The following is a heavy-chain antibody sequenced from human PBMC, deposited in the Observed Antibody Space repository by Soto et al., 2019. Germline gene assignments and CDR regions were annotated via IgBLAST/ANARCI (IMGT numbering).Heavy chain of an antibody. J-gene: IGHJ6*02. V-gene: IGHV3-30*14. CDR2: ISYEGSNK. CDR1: GFTFSSYA. D-gene: IGHD6-13*01. Sequence: GGSLRLSCAASGFTFSSYAMHWVRQAPGKGLEWVAVISYEGSNKYYADSVKGRFTISRDNSKNTLYLKMNSLRAEDTAVYYCARVRARGSRSWLYYYYYGMDVGGQGTTVTVSS. CDR3: ARVRARGSRSWLYYYYYGMDV.